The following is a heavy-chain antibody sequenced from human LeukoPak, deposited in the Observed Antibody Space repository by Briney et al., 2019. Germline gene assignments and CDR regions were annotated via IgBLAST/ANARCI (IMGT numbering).Heavy chain of an antibody. Sequence: SETLSLTCTVSGGSISSSSYYWGWIRQPPGKVLEWIGSIYYSGSTYYNPSLKSRVTISVDTSKNQFSLKLSSVTAADTAVYYCAITGREWGDAFDIWGQGTMVTVSS. J-gene: IGHJ3*02. V-gene: IGHV4-39*01. CDR1: GGSISSSSYY. CDR2: IYYSGST. CDR3: AITGREWGDAFDI. D-gene: IGHD3-3*01.